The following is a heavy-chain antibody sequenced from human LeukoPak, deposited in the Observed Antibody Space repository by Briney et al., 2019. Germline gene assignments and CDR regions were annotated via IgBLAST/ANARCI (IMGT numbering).Heavy chain of an antibody. Sequence: SETLSLTCAVCGGSFSGYYWSWIRQPPGKGLEWIGEINHSGSTNYNPSLKSRVTISVDTSKNQFSLKLSSVTAADTAVYYCARRITIFGVVIRRYYYMDVWGKGTTVTVSS. CDR2: INHSGST. CDR3: ARRITIFGVVIRRYYYMDV. D-gene: IGHD3-3*01. V-gene: IGHV4-34*01. J-gene: IGHJ6*03. CDR1: GGSFSGYY.